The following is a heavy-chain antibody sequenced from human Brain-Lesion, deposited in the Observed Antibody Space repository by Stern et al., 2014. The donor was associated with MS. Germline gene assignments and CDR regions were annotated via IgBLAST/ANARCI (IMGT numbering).Heavy chain of an antibody. D-gene: IGHD5-18*01. Sequence: VQLVESGPGLVKPSQTLSLTCTVSGGSISSGSDYWSWIRQPAGKGLEWIGRIHPSGRAFYTPSLKNRVTISTDPSMNQFSLELNSATAADTAIYYCASGYRIFDYWGQGILVTVSS. CDR1: GGSISSGSDY. J-gene: IGHJ4*02. V-gene: IGHV4-61*02. CDR2: IHPSGRA. CDR3: ASGYRIFDY.